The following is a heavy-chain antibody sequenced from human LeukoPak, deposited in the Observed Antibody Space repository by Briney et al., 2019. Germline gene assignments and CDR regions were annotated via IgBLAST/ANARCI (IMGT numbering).Heavy chain of an antibody. J-gene: IGHJ6*03. CDR2: ISYDGSNK. V-gene: IGHV3-30-3*01. D-gene: IGHD1-26*01. CDR1: GFTFSSYA. CDR3: ARVGATRSRYMDV. Sequence: GGSLRLSCAASGFTFSSYAMHWVRQAPGKGLEWVAVISYDGSNKYYADSVEGRFTISRDNAKNSLYLQMNSLRAEDTAVYYCARVGATRSRYMDVWGKGTTVTVSS.